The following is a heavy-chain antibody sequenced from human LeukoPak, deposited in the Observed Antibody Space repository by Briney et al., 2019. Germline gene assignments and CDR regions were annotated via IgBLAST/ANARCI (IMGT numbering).Heavy chain of an antibody. J-gene: IGHJ3*02. CDR2: INHSGST. V-gene: IGHV4-34*01. CDR1: GGSFSGYY. D-gene: IGHD5-12*01. CDR3: AREYSGYDRAFDI. Sequence: SETLSLTCAVYGGSFSGYYWSWIRQPPGKGLEWIGEINHSGSTNYNPSLKSRVTISVDKSKNQFSLKLSSVTAADTAVYYCAREYSGYDRAFDIWGQGTMVTVSS.